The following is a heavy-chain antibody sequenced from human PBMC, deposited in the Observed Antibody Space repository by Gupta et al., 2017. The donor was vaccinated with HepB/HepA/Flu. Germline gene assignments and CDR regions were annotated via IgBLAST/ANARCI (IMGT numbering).Heavy chain of an antibody. V-gene: IGHV3-9*01. CDR1: GFSVNDYA. Sequence: EVLLVDSGGGLVQPGGSLRLCCAASGFSVNDYAMHWVRQAPGKGLEWVSGISWNSTSLGYSDSVKGRFTISSNNAKNSLYLQMNSLRLEDTALYYCARVGRETYYYYYGMDVWGQGTTVTVSS. J-gene: IGHJ6*02. CDR3: ARVGRETYYYYYGMDV. CDR2: ISWNSTSL. D-gene: IGHD1-26*01.